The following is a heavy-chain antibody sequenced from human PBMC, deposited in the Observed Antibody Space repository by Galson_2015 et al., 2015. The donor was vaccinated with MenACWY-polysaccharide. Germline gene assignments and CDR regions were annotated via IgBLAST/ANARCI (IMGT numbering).Heavy chain of an antibody. CDR1: GGTFPTYA. CDR3: ARGPVVRDHADYFAY. D-gene: IGHD4-23*01. V-gene: IGHV1-69*13. CDR2: IIPIFGRA. J-gene: IGHJ4*02. Sequence: SVKVSCKASGGTFPTYAINWVRQAPGQGLEWMGWIIPIFGRANYAQRFQGRVTITADESTSTAYMELSRLRSDDTAVYYCARGPVVRDHADYFAYWGQGTLVTVSS.